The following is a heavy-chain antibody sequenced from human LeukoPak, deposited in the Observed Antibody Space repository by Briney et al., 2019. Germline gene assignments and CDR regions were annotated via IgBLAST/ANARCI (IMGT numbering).Heavy chain of an antibody. D-gene: IGHD1-1*01. CDR3: ARRAPGKLAADY. CDR1: GYTFTSYD. Sequence: ASVKVSCKASGYTFTSYDINWVRQATGQGLEWMGWMNPNSGNTGYAQKFQGRVTMTTDTSTSTAYMELRSLRSDDTAMYYCARRAPGKLAADYWGQGTLVTVSS. J-gene: IGHJ4*02. CDR2: MNPNSGNT. V-gene: IGHV1-8*02.